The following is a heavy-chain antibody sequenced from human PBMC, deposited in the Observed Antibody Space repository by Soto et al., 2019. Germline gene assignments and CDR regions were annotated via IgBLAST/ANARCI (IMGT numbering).Heavy chain of an antibody. CDR2: ILNTGGDT. D-gene: IGHD3-10*01. J-gene: IGHJ4*02. V-gene: IGHV3-23*01. Sequence: GGSLRLSCAASGFTFSSYAMTWVRQAPGKGLEWVPVILNTGGDTLYADSVKGRFTISRDNSKDTLYLQMNILRAEDTAIYYCARASGESYPGSRIFDSWGQGTRVTVSS. CDR1: GFTFSSYA. CDR3: ARASGESYPGSRIFDS.